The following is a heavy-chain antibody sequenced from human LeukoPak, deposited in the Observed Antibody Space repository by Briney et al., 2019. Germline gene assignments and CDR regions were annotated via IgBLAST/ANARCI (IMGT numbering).Heavy chain of an antibody. CDR3: ARDLRSIVGATTGFDY. J-gene: IGHJ4*02. CDR2: ISAYNGNT. Sequence: ASVKVSCKASGYTFTSYGISWVRQAPGQGLEWMGWISAYNGNTNYAQKLQGRVTMTTDTSTSTAYMELRSLRSDDTVVYYCARDLRSIVGATTGFDYWGQGTLVTVSS. D-gene: IGHD1-26*01. V-gene: IGHV1-18*01. CDR1: GYTFTSYG.